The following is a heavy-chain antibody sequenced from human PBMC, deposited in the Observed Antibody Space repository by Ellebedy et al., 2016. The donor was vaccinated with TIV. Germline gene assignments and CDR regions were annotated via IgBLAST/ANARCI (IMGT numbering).Heavy chain of an antibody. CDR1: GYTFTRYY. Sequence: AASVKVSCKASGYTFTRYYIHWVRQAPGQGFEYMGIINPSGGRTSYAQKFQGRVTMTRDTSTSTFYMELSSRRSEDTAVYYCARVGDGSDYWGQGILVSVSS. V-gene: IGHV1-46*01. J-gene: IGHJ4*02. CDR3: ARVGDGSDY. D-gene: IGHD2-15*01. CDR2: INPSGGRT.